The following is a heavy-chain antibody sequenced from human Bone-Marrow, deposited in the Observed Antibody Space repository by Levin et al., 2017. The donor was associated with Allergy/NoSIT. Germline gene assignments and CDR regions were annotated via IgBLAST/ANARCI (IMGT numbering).Heavy chain of an antibody. D-gene: IGHD1-26*01. CDR3: ARDAHSGSYPGVGAFDI. Sequence: PSETLSLTCTVSGGSISSSSYYWGWIRQPPGKGLEWIGSIYYSGSTYYNPSLKSRVTISVDTSKNQFSLKLSSVTAADTAVYYCARDAHSGSYPGVGAFDIWGQGTMVTVSS. CDR1: GGSISSSSYY. V-gene: IGHV4-39*07. J-gene: IGHJ3*02. CDR2: IYYSGST.